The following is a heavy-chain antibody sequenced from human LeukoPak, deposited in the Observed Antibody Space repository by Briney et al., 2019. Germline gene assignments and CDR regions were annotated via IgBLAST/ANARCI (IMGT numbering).Heavy chain of an antibody. Sequence: PGGSLRLSCAASGFTFSNAWMSWVRQAPGKGLEWVGRIKSKTDGGTTDYAAPVKGRFTISRDNSKNTLSLQMNSLRAEDTAVYYCAKSHRYASGIYRSYYYMDVWGKGTTVTISS. J-gene: IGHJ6*03. CDR1: GFTFSNAW. CDR3: AKSHRYASGIYRSYYYMDV. CDR2: IKSKTDGGTT. D-gene: IGHD3-10*01. V-gene: IGHV3-15*01.